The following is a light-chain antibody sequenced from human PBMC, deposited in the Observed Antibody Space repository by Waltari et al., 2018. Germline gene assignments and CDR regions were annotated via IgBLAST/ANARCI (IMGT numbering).Light chain of an antibody. CDR3: QHYVRLPAT. CDR1: QSVSRA. Sequence: EIVLTQSPGTLSLSPGERATLSCRASQSVSRALAWYQQKPGQAPRLLIYGTSNRATGIPDRFSGSGSGTDFNLTISRLEPEDVAVYFCQHYVRLPATFGQGTKVEIK. CDR2: GTS. V-gene: IGKV3-20*01. J-gene: IGKJ1*01.